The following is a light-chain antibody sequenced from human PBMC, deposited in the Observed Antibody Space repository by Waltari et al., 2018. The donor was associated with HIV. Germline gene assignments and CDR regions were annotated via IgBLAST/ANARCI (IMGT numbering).Light chain of an antibody. Sequence: QLVVTQSPSVSAHLGASVKLTCTLSSGHSAYAIAWLQQQPEKGPRYLMRLKSDGTHTKGDGIPDRFSGSSSGTERYLTIASLQSEDGADYYCQTWGTGSVVFGGGTKVTVL. CDR3: QTWGTGSVV. J-gene: IGLJ2*01. V-gene: IGLV4-69*02. CDR1: SGHSAYA. CDR2: LKSDGTH.